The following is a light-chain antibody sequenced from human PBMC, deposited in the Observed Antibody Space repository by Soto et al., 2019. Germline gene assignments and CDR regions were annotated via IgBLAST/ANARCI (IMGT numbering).Light chain of an antibody. CDR1: SSDVGGYNF. CDR2: DVN. J-gene: IGLJ1*01. V-gene: IGLV2-8*01. Sequence: TSSDVGGYNFVSWYQLHPGKAPKLMIFDVNNRPSGVPDRFSGPKSGNTASLTVSGLQVEDEGDYYCSSQAGSKRAFGTGTKVTVL. CDR3: SSQAGSKRA.